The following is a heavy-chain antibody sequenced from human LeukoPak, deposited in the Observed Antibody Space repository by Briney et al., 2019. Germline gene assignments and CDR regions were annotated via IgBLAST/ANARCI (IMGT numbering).Heavy chain of an antibody. D-gene: IGHD6-13*01. V-gene: IGHV4-34*01. Sequence: SETLSLTCAVYGGSFSGYYWSWIRQPPGKGLEWIGEINNSGSTNYNPSLKSRVTISVDTSKNQFSLKLSSVTAADTAVYYCARRMIGSSWGYWGQGTLVTVSS. J-gene: IGHJ4*02. CDR3: ARRMIGSSWGY. CDR2: INNSGST. CDR1: GGSFSGYY.